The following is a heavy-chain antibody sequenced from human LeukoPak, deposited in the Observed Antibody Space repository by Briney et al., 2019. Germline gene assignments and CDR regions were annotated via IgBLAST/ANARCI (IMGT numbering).Heavy chain of an antibody. Sequence: GGSLRLSCAASGFTFSSYNMNWVRQAPGKGLEWVSHISSSSRTIYYADPVKGRFTISRDNAKNSLYLQMNSLRAEDTAAYYCTREAPTTVTTLDYWGRGTLVTVSS. D-gene: IGHD4-17*01. V-gene: IGHV3-48*01. CDR1: GFTFSSYN. J-gene: IGHJ4*02. CDR3: TREAPTTVTTLDY. CDR2: ISSSSRTI.